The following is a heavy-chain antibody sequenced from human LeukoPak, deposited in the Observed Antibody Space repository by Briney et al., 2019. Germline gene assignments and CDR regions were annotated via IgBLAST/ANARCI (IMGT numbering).Heavy chain of an antibody. CDR2: VSAGGDKT. D-gene: IGHD6-19*01. CDR1: GFTFSNYA. J-gene: IGHJ4*02. CDR3: AKKRTPVAGTNYFDY. V-gene: IGHV3-23*01. Sequence: GGSLRLSCAASGFTFSNYAMSWVRQAPGKGLEWVSGVSAGGDKTDYAESVKGRFTISRDNSKNTVYMQMTSVTAEDTARYYCAKKRTPVAGTNYFDYWGLGTLVNVSS.